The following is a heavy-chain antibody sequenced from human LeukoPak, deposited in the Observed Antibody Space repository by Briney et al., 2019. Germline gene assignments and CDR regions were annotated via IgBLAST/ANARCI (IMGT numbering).Heavy chain of an antibody. J-gene: IGHJ3*02. CDR1: GFTFSTYS. V-gene: IGHV3-21*01. Sequence: GGSLRLSCSASGFTFSTYSMNWVRQAPGKGLEWVSSISSSSIYIYYADSLKGRFTISRDNAKNSLFLQMKSLRAEDTAVYYCARGRRDGYNLLDAFDIWGQGTVVTVSS. D-gene: IGHD5-24*01. CDR3: ARGRRDGYNLLDAFDI. CDR2: ISSSSIYI.